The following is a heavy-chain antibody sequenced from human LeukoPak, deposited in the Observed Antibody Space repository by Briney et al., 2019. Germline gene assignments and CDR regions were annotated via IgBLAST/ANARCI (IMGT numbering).Heavy chain of an antibody. CDR3: ARRYGDYAYYFDY. Sequence: ASVKVSCKASGYTFTSYDINWVRQATGQGLEWMGWMNPNSGNTGYAQKFQGRVTMTRDTSISTAYMELSRLRSDDTAVYYCARRYGDYAYYFDYWGQGTLVTVSS. D-gene: IGHD4-17*01. CDR1: GYTFTSYD. J-gene: IGHJ4*02. V-gene: IGHV1-8*02. CDR2: MNPNSGNT.